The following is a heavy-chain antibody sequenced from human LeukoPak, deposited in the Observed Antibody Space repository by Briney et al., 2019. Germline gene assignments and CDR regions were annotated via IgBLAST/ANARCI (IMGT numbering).Heavy chain of an antibody. V-gene: IGHV1-8*02. CDR1: GYTLTGYY. CDR3: ARGQLPTDY. Sequence: ASVKVSCKASGYTLTGYYMHWVRQATGQGLEWMGWMNPNSGNTGYAQKFQGRVTMTRNTSISTAYMELSSLRSEDTAVYYCARGQLPTDYWGQGTLVTVSS. D-gene: IGHD1-1*01. CDR2: MNPNSGNT. J-gene: IGHJ4*02.